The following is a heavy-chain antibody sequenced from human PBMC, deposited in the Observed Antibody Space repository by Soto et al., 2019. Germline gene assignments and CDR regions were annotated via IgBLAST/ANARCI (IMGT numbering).Heavy chain of an antibody. Sequence: EVQLLESGGGLVQPGGSLRLSCTASGFTFSSNAMSWDRQAPGKGLEWVSSISSSSSYIYYADSVKGRFTISRDNAKNSLYLQMNSLRAEDTAVYYCARYLPRTLWGNYYGMDVWGQGTTVTVSS. V-gene: IGHV3-21*01. CDR2: ISSSSSYI. D-gene: IGHD3-16*01. CDR1: GFTFSSNA. CDR3: ARYLPRTLWGNYYGMDV. J-gene: IGHJ6*02.